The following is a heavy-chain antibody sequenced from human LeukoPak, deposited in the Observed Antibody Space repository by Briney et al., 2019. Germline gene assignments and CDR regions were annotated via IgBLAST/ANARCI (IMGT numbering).Heavy chain of an antibody. J-gene: IGHJ4*02. V-gene: IGHV4-39*01. CDR3: ASFLSGWDY. CDR2: IYYSGST. Sequence: SETLSLTCTVSGGSISSSSYHWGWIRQPPGKGLEWIGSIYYSGSTYYNPSLKSRVTISVDTSKNQFSLKLSSVTAADTAVYYCASFLSGWDYWGQGTLVTVSS. D-gene: IGHD6-19*01. CDR1: GGSISSSSYH.